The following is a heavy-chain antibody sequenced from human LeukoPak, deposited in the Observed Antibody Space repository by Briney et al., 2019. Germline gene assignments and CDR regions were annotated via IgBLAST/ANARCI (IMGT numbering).Heavy chain of an antibody. J-gene: IGHJ6*03. CDR1: GFTFRNYW. D-gene: IGHD3-3*01. V-gene: IGHV3-7*01. CDR3: ARDDFWSGYPYYYYYYMDV. Sequence: GGSLRLSCAASGFTFRNYWMNWVRQAPGKGLGWVANIDQDGSEKYYVDSVKGRFTISRDNSKNSLYLQMNSLRAEDTAVYYCARDDFWSGYPYYYYYYMDVWGKGTTVTVSS. CDR2: IDQDGSEK.